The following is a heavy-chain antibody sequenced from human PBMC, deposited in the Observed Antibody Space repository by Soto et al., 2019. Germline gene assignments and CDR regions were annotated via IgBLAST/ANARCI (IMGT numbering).Heavy chain of an antibody. D-gene: IGHD2-2*01. V-gene: IGHV3-30*18. CDR2: TSNDGSIE. CDR3: AKDGHCNSLDCRYHFDF. CDR1: GFTFSSHG. Sequence: QVQLVESGGGVVQPGRSLRRSCGASGFTFSSHGMHWVRQAPGKGLEWVAVTSNDGSIEYYVDSVKRRFTISGDNTKNTLFLQMNSLRAEDTAMYYCAKDGHCNSLDCRYHFDFWSQGTLVTVSS. J-gene: IGHJ4*02.